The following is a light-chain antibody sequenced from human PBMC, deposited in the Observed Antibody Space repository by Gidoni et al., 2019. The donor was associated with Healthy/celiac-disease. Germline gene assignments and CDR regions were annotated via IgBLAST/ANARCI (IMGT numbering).Light chain of an antibody. CDR3: QSYDSSLSGYV. J-gene: IGLJ1*01. V-gene: IGLV1-40*01. CDR2: GNS. Sequence: QSVLTQPPPVSGAPGQRVTISCTGSRSNIGAGYDVHWYQQLPGTAPKLLIYGNSNRPSVVPDRFSGSKSGTSASLAITGLQAEDEADYYCQSYDSSLSGYVFGTGTKVTVL. CDR1: RSNIGAGYD.